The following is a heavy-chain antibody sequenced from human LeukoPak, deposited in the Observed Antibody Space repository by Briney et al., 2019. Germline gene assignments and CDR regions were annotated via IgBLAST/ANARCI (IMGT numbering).Heavy chain of an antibody. Sequence: GGSLRLSCAASGFTFSSYSMVWVRQAPGKGLEWVSSISSDGIYVYYIDSVKGRFTISRDNAKNSLYLRMTSLRAEDTAVYYCAELGITMIGGVWGKGTTVTISS. CDR1: GFTFSSYS. CDR2: ISSDGIYV. V-gene: IGHV3-21*01. J-gene: IGHJ6*04. CDR3: AELGITMIGGV. D-gene: IGHD3-10*02.